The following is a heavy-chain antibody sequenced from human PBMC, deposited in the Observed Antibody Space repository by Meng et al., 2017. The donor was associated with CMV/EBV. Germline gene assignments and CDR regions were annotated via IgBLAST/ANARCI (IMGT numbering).Heavy chain of an antibody. Sequence: GESLKISCAASGFTFSDYYMSWIRQAPGKGLEWVSYISSSGSTIYYADSVKGRFTISRDNAKNSLYLQMNSLRAEDTAVYYCARSQRDYFDYRGQGTLVTVSS. CDR1: GFTFSDYY. CDR2: ISSSGSTI. V-gene: IGHV3-11*01. CDR3: ARSQRDYFDY. J-gene: IGHJ4*02.